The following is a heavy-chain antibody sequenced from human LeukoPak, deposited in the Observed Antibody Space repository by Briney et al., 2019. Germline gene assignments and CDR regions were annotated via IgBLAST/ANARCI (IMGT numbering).Heavy chain of an antibody. Sequence: GGSLRLSCAASGFTVSSNYMIWVRQAPGKGLEWVSLIHGGGTTYYADSVKGRFTISSVSSKNTVYLEMNSLRAEDTAVYYCAARYNWNDYPDYWGQGTLVTVSS. J-gene: IGHJ4*02. V-gene: IGHV3-53*01. CDR3: AARYNWNDYPDY. CDR2: IHGGGTT. CDR1: GFTVSSNY. D-gene: IGHD1-20*01.